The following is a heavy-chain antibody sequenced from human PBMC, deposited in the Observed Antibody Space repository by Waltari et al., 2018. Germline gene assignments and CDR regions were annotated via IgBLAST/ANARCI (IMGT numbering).Heavy chain of an antibody. D-gene: IGHD3-16*01. V-gene: IGHV4-4*02. J-gene: IGHJ5*02. CDR3: ARGLVATPDPTFDKNWFDP. Sequence: QVQLQESGPGLVKPSGTLSLTCAVSGGSISSSNWWSWVRQPPGTGLEWIGEIYHSGSTNYNPSLKSRVTISVDKSKNQFSLKLSSVTAADTAVYYCARGLVATPDPTFDKNWFDPWGQGTLVTVSS. CDR2: IYHSGST. CDR1: GGSISSSNW.